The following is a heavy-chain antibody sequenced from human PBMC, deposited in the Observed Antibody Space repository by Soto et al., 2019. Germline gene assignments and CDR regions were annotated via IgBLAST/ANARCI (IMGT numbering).Heavy chain of an antibody. V-gene: IGHV3-33*01. D-gene: IGHD3-3*01. CDR1: GFTFSSYG. Sequence: GGSLRLSCAASGFTFSSYGMHWVRQAPGKGLEWVAVIWYDGSNKYYADSVKGRFTISRDNSKNTLYLQMNSLRAEDTVVYYCARAPFNDFWSGYYTPGSDFDYWGQGTLVTVSS. CDR2: IWYDGSNK. J-gene: IGHJ4*02. CDR3: ARAPFNDFWSGYYTPGSDFDY.